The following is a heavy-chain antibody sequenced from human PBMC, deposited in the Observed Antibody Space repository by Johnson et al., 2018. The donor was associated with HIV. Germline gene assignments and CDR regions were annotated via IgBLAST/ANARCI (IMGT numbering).Heavy chain of an antibody. CDR1: GFTFDEYA. J-gene: IGHJ3*01. Sequence: VQLVESGGVVVQPGGSLRLSCAASGFTFDEYAMTWVRQVPGKGLEWVSGINWNGAITGYADSVKGRFTISSDNAKNSLYLQMNSVRAEDPALYFCAREVSVRDTGAWVIACDVWGQGTRVTVSS. V-gene: IGHV3-20*04. CDR2: INWNGAIT. CDR3: AREVSVRDTGAWVIACDV. D-gene: IGHD7-27*01.